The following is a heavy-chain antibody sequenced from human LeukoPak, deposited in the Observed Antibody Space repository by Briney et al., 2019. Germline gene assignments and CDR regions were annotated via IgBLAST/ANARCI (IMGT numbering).Heavy chain of an antibody. V-gene: IGHV4-59*12. J-gene: IGHJ5*02. CDR1: GGSISSYY. Sequence: PSETLSLTRTVSGGSISSYYWSWIRQPPGKGLEWIGYIYYSGSTNYNPSLKSRVTISVDTSKNQFSLNLSSVTAADTAVYYCASEPVVAATFDPWGQGTLVTVSS. CDR3: ASEPVVAATFDP. D-gene: IGHD2-15*01. CDR2: IYYSGST.